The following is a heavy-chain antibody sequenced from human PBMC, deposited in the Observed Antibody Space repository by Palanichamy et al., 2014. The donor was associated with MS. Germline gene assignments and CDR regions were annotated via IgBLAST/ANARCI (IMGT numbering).Heavy chain of an antibody. CDR2: ISAYNGNT. V-gene: IGHV1-18*01. CDR1: GYTFTSYG. D-gene: IGHD2-21*01. J-gene: IGHJ6*02. Sequence: LVQSGAEVKKPGASVKVSCKASGYTFTSYGISWVRQAPGQGLEWMGWISAYNGNTNYAQKLQGRVTVTTDTSTSTAYMELRSLRSDDTAVYYCARDLMSVVIAIGVGAKNYYGMDVWGQGTTVTVSS. CDR3: ARDLMSVVIAIGVGAKNYYGMDV.